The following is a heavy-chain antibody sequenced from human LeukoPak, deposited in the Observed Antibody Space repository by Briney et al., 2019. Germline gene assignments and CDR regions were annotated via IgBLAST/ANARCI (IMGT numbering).Heavy chain of an antibody. CDR3: ARGTSIVRGIIDY. V-gene: IGHV1-2*02. CDR2: INTDSGGT. D-gene: IGHD3-10*01. J-gene: IGHJ4*02. Sequence: GASVKVSCKASGYTFTGYYMHWVRQAPGHGLEWMGWINTDSGGTNYAQKFQGRVTLTRDTSITTAYMELSRLRSDDTAVYYCARGTSIVRGIIDYWGQGTLVTVSS. CDR1: GYTFTGYY.